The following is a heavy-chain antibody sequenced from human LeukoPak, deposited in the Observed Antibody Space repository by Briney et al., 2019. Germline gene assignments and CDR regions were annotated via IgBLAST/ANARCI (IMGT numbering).Heavy chain of an antibody. V-gene: IGHV1-2*02. CDR3: ARDPGYSSPRGDY. J-gene: IGHJ4*02. CDR1: GYTFTGYF. CDR2: INPNSGGT. Sequence: ASVKVSCKAYGYTFTGYFMHWVRQAPGQGLEWMGWINPNSGGTNYAQKFQGRVTMTRDTSISTAYMELSRLRSDDTAVYYCARDPGYSSPRGDYWGQGTLVTVSS. D-gene: IGHD5-18*01.